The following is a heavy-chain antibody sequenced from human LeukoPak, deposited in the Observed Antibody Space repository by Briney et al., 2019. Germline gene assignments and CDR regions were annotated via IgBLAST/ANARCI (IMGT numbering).Heavy chain of an antibody. Sequence: GGSLRLSCAASGFTFSSYEMNWVRQAPGKGVEGVSYISSSGSTIYYADSVKCRFTISRDNAKNSLYLQMNSLRAEDTAVYYCARVSQQLTYFDYWGQGTLVTVSS. CDR3: ARVSQQLTYFDY. CDR2: ISSSGSTI. V-gene: IGHV3-48*03. D-gene: IGHD6-13*01. CDR1: GFTFSSYE. J-gene: IGHJ4*02.